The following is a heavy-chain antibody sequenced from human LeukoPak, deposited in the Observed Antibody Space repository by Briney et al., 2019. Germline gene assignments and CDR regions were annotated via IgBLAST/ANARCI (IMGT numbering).Heavy chain of an antibody. CDR3: ARHERIAAAGAYFDY. CDR1: GGSINTNSYY. CDR2: IYYSGRT. J-gene: IGHJ4*02. D-gene: IGHD6-13*01. Sequence: SETLSLTCTVSGGSINTNSYYWGWIRQPPGKGLEWIGSIYYSGRTYYNPSLKSRVTISVDTSKNQFSLKLSSVTAADTAVYYCARHERIAAAGAYFDYWGQGTLVTVSS. V-gene: IGHV4-39*01.